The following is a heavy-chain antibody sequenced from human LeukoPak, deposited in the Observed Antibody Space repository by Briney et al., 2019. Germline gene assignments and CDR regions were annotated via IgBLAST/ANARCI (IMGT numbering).Heavy chain of an antibody. CDR1: GGSFSGYY. Sequence: SETLSLTCALYGGSFSGYYWSWLRQPPGEGLEWIGEINHSGSTNYNPSLKSRVTISVDTSKNQFSLKLSSVTAADTAVYYCASAVDSSGWYDYWGQGTLVTVSS. CDR3: ASAVDSSGWYDY. J-gene: IGHJ4*02. V-gene: IGHV4-34*01. CDR2: INHSGST. D-gene: IGHD6-19*01.